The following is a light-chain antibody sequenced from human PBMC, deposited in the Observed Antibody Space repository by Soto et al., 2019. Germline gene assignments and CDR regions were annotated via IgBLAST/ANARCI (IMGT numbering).Light chain of an antibody. V-gene: IGKV3-20*01. CDR1: QSVSSSY. Sequence: EILLTQYPGTLSLSPGERATLSCGASQSVSSSYLAWYQQKPGQAPRLLIYGASSRATGIPDRLSGSGYGTDFTITISRLETEDFEVYYCQQYGSSPWTFGQGTKVDIK. CDR2: GAS. J-gene: IGKJ1*01. CDR3: QQYGSSPWT.